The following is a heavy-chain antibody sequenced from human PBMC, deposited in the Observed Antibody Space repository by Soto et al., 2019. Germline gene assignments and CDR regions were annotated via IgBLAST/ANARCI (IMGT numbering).Heavy chain of an antibody. D-gene: IGHD5-18*01. CDR3: ARVEGGYSYGPARDY. J-gene: IGHJ4*02. CDR1: GFTFDDYA. V-gene: IGHV3-9*01. CDR2: ISWNSGSI. Sequence: GGSLRLSCAASGFTFDDYAMHWVRQAPGKGLEWVSGISWNSGSIGYADSVKGRFTISRDNAKNSLYLQMNSLRAEDTALYYCARVEGGYSYGPARDYWGQGTLVTVSS.